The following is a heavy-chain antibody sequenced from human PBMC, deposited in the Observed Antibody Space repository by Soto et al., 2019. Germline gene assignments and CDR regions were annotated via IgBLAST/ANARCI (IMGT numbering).Heavy chain of an antibody. CDR1: GFTFSSYW. CDR3: ARTTYSDY. J-gene: IGHJ4*01. CDR2: IKQYGSEK. Sequence: GGSLRLSSVASGFTFSSYWMIWVRQAPGKGLEWVANIKQYGSEKYYVDSVKGRFTISRDNAKNSLYLQMNSLRAEDTAVYYCARTTYSDYWGQGTLVTVSS. V-gene: IGHV3-7*01.